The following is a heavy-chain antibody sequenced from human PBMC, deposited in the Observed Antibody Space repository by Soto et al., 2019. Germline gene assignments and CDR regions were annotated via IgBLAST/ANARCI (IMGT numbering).Heavy chain of an antibody. D-gene: IGHD2-2*02. V-gene: IGHV3-11*01. CDR2: ISSSGSTI. CDR3: ARDLVGELVPAAIRSLYGMDV. CDR1: GFTFSDYY. J-gene: IGHJ6*02. Sequence: GGSLRLSCAASGFTFSDYYMSWIRQAPGKGLEWVSYISSSGSTIYYADSVKGRFTISRDNAKNSLYLQMNSLRAEDTAVYYCARDLVGELVPAAIRSLYGMDVWGQGTTVTVSS.